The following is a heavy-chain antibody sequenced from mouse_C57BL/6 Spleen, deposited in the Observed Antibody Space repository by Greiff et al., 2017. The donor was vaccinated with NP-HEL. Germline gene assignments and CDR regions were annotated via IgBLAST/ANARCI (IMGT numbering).Heavy chain of an antibody. V-gene: IGHV1-53*01. Sequence: QVHVKQPGTELVKPGASVKLSCKASGYTFTSYWMHWVKQRPGQGLEWIGNINPSNGGTNYNEKFKSKATLTVDKSSSTAYMQLSSLTSEDSAVYYCARAMSRGTYAMDYWGQGTSVTVSS. D-gene: IGHD2-14*01. CDR2: INPSNGGT. CDR3: ARAMSRGTYAMDY. J-gene: IGHJ4*01. CDR1: GYTFTSYW.